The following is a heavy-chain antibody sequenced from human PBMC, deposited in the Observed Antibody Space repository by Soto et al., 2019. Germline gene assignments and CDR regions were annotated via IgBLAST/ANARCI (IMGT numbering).Heavy chain of an antibody. Sequence: ASVKVSCKASGYTFTRYAMHWVRQAPGQRLGRIGLINAGNGNTKYSQKSQGRVTITRDTSASTAYMELSSLRSEDTAVYYCAREDIVVVPAAPTIDYYYYGMDVWGQGTTVTVS. CDR2: INAGNGNT. CDR1: GYTFTRYA. J-gene: IGHJ6*01. CDR3: AREDIVVVPAAPTIDYYYYGMDV. D-gene: IGHD2-2*01. V-gene: IGHV1-3*01.